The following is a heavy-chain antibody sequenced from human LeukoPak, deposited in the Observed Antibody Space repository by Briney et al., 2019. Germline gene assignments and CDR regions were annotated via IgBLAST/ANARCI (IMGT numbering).Heavy chain of an antibody. CDR3: ARRGNYYDFWSGYAPVDY. J-gene: IGHJ4*02. D-gene: IGHD3-3*01. CDR1: GGSISSGNYY. V-gene: IGHV4-39*01. CDR2: VYYSRGT. Sequence: SETLSLTCTVSGGSISSGNYYWGWIRQPPGKGLEWIGSVYYSRGTYYNPSLKSRVTISVDTSENQSSLKLSSVTAADTAVYYCARRGNYYDFWSGYAPVDYWGQGTLVTVSS.